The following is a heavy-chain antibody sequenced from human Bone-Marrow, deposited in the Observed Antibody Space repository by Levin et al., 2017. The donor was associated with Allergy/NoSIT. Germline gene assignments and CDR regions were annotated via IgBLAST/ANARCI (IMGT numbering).Heavy chain of an antibody. CDR2: IFYSGST. CDR1: GDSISSRSYY. CDR3: ARLTAGTGAEYFQY. D-gene: IGHD6-25*01. J-gene: IGHJ1*01. V-gene: IGHV4-39*01. Sequence: SETLSLTCTVSGDSISSRSYYWGWIRQPPGTGLEWIGNIFYSGSTYYNPSLKSRVIIAIDTSKNQFSLKLSSVIATDTAVYYCARLTAGTGAEYFQYWGQGTPVTVSS.